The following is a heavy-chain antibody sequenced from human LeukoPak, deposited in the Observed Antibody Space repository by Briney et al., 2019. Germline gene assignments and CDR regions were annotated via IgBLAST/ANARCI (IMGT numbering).Heavy chain of an antibody. J-gene: IGHJ4*02. V-gene: IGHV4-34*01. CDR1: GGSFSGYY. D-gene: IGHD3-10*01. CDR3: ARSRYGSGSYYNK. Sequence: PSETLSLTCAVYGGSFSGYYWSWVRQPPGKGLEWIGEINHSGSTNYNPSLKSRVTISVDTSKNQSSLKLSSVTAADTAVYYCARSRYGSGSYYNKWGQGTLVTVSS. CDR2: INHSGST.